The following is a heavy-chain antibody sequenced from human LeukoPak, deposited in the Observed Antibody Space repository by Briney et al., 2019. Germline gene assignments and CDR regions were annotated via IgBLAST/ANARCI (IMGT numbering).Heavy chain of an antibody. Sequence: VASVKVSCKASGGTFSSYAISWVRQAPGQGLEWMGGIIPIFGTANYEHKFQGRVTITADESTSTAYMELSSLRSEDTAVYYCERYCSRTSCPISDWGQGTLVTVSS. CDR1: GGTFSSYA. CDR2: IIPIFGTA. J-gene: IGHJ4*02. CDR3: ERYCSRTSCPISD. V-gene: IGHV1-69*13. D-gene: IGHD2-2*01.